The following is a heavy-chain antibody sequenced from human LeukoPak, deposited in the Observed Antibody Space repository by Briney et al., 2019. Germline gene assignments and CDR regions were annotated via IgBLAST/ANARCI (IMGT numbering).Heavy chain of an antibody. V-gene: IGHV3-23*01. CDR1: RFTFSSYA. CDR2: ISGSGGST. CDR3: AKDNSGYSSSWFDY. Sequence: PGGSLRLSCAASRFTFSSYAMSWVRQAPGKGLEWVSAISGSGGSTYYADSVKGRFTISRDNSKNTLYLQMNSLRAEDTAVYYCAKDNSGYSSSWFDYWGQGTLVTVSS. J-gene: IGHJ4*02. D-gene: IGHD6-13*01.